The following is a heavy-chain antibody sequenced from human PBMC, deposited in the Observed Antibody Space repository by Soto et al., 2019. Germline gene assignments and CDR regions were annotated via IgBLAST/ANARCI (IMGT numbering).Heavy chain of an antibody. Sequence: QVQLQQWGAGLLKPTETLSLTCAVYGKSLSGYYWSWIRQPPGKALEWIGEINHSGNTNYNPSLKSRVTISVDTSKNHLFLNLSSVTAADTAMYYCARHHVRGRTIAGAAEFWGQGTLVNVSS. D-gene: IGHD1-26*01. CDR2: INHSGNT. CDR3: ARHHVRGRTIAGAAEF. CDR1: GKSLSGYY. V-gene: IGHV4-34*01. J-gene: IGHJ4*02.